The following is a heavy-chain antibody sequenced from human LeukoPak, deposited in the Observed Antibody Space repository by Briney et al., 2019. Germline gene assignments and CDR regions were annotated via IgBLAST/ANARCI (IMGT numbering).Heavy chain of an antibody. Sequence: GASVKVSCKASGYTFTGYYMHWVRQAPGQGLEWMGWINPNSGGTNYAQKFQGRVTMTRDTSTSTVYMELSSLRSEDTAVYYCARDRIVGATFDYYYGMDVWGQGTTVTVSS. CDR2: INPNSGGT. CDR1: GYTFTGYY. CDR3: ARDRIVGATFDYYYGMDV. V-gene: IGHV1-2*02. J-gene: IGHJ6*02. D-gene: IGHD1-26*01.